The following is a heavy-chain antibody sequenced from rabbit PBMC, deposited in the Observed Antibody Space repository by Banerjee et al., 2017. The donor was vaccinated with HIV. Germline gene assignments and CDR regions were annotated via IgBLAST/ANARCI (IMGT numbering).Heavy chain of an antibody. Sequence: QSLEESGGGLVQPEGSLTLTCKASGFTLSSYWMWWVRQAPGKGLEWIACIGAGSSGTTYYASWAKGRFTTSKTSSTTVTLQMTSLTAADTATYFCARAGYNGWGLSLWGPGTLVTVS. CDR2: IGAGSSGTT. CDR3: ARAGYNGWGLSL. V-gene: IGHV1S40*01. D-gene: IGHD7-1*01. CDR1: GFTLSSYW. J-gene: IGHJ4*01.